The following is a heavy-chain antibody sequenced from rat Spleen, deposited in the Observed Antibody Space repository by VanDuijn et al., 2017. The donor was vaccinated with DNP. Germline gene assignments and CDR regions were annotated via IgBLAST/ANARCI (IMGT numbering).Heavy chain of an antibody. Sequence: EVQLQESGPGLVKPSQSLSLTCSVTGHSITNSYRWNWIRKFPGNKLEWMGYVNSAGNTRYNPSRKSRISITRDISKNQFFLQVDSVTAEDTATYYCASTQYSGDVNWFAYWGPGTLVSVSS. CDR2: VNSAGNT. D-gene: IGHD1-1*01. J-gene: IGHJ3*01. V-gene: IGHV3-3*01. CDR1: GHSITNSYR. CDR3: ASTQYSGDVNWFAY.